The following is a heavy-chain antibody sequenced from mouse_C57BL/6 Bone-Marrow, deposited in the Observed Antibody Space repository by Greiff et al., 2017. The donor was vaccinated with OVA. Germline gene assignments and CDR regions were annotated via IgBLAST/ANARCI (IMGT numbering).Heavy chain of an antibody. CDR1: GFTFSSYA. J-gene: IGHJ2*01. CDR3: ARENYDLFDY. D-gene: IGHD2-4*01. Sequence: EVMLVESGGGLVKPGGSLKLSCAASGFTFSSYAMSWVRQTPEKRLEWVATFSDGGSYTYYPDNVKGRFTISRDNAKNNLYLQMSQLKSEDTAMYYGARENYDLFDYWGQGTTLTVSS. CDR2: FSDGGSYT. V-gene: IGHV5-4*01.